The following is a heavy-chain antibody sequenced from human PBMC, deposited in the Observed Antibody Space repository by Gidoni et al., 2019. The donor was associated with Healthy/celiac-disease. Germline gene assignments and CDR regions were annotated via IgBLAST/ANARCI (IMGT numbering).Heavy chain of an antibody. V-gene: IGHV3-43D*03. Sequence: EVQLVESGGVVVQPGGSLRLSCAASGFTFDDYAMHWVSPAPGKGLELVSLISWDGCSNYYADSVKGRFTISRDNSKNSLYLQMNSLRAEDTALYYCAKGGRVYYYDSSGYYPKNYYYYYMDVWGKGTTVTVSS. D-gene: IGHD3-22*01. CDR2: ISWDGCSN. CDR3: AKGGRVYYYDSSGYYPKNYYYYYMDV. J-gene: IGHJ6*03. CDR1: GFTFDDYA.